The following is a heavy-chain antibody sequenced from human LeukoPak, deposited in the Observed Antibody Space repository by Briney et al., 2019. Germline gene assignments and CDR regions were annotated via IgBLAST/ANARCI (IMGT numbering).Heavy chain of an antibody. Sequence: PGGSLRLSCTASGFTFGDYAMSWVRQAPGKGLEWVGFIRSKAYGGTTEYAASVKGRFTISRDDSKSIAYLQINSLKTEDTAVYYCTRDLSAYCSSTSCYNWFDPWGQGTLVTVSS. CDR1: GFTFGDYA. D-gene: IGHD2-2*01. CDR2: IRSKAYGGTT. J-gene: IGHJ5*02. CDR3: TRDLSAYCSSTSCYNWFDP. V-gene: IGHV3-49*04.